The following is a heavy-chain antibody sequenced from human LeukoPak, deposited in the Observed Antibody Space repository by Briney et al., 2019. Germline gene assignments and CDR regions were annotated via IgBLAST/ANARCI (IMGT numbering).Heavy chain of an antibody. CDR3: AKEPSSSPDCGGGSCYFEY. Sequence: PGGSLRLSCVASGLTSSFGYAMSWVREAWGQGLGWVAVISGRGGSSYYADSVEGRFTISRDNSKNTLYLKMNSLRAEDTAVYYCAKEPSSSPDCGGGSCYFEYWGQGTLVTVSS. CDR1: GLTSSFGYA. CDR2: ISGRGGSS. D-gene: IGHD2-21*01. J-gene: IGHJ4*02. V-gene: IGHV3-23*01.